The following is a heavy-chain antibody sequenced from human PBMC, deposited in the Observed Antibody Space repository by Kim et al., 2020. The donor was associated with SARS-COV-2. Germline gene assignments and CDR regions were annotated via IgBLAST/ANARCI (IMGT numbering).Heavy chain of an antibody. V-gene: IGHV1-2*02. CDR1: GYNFTGYF. J-gene: IGHJ5*02. D-gene: IGHD3-22*01. Sequence: ASVKVSCKASGYNFTGYFLHWVRQAPGQGLEWMGWINPNSGDTNYAQKFQGRVTMTRDTSISTVYMELSRLRSDDTAVYYCARGEGGYPNNNWFDPWGQGTLVTVSS. CDR3: ARGEGGYPNNNWFDP. CDR2: INPNSGDT.